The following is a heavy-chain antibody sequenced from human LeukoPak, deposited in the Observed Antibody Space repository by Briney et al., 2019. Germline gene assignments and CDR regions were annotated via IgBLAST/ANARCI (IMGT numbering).Heavy chain of an antibody. CDR2: IYSRGGT. Sequence: PGGSLRLPCAASGFSISSYAMSWVRQAPGKGLEWVSLIYSRGGTSYADSVKGRFTISRDSSKNTLFLQMNSLRVEDTAVYYCARDPPGIAASGTYYWGQGTLVTVSS. D-gene: IGHD6-13*01. CDR3: ARDPPGIAASGTYY. CDR1: GFSISSYA. J-gene: IGHJ4*02. V-gene: IGHV3-53*01.